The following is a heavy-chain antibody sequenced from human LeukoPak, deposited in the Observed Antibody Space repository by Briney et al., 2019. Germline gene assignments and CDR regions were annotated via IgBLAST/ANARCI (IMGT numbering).Heavy chain of an antibody. V-gene: IGHV3-48*02. Sequence: SGGSLRLSCAASGFTFSSYGMNWVRQAPGKGLEWVSYIGTSSSTIYYADSVKGRFTISRDNDKNSLYLQMNSLRDEDTAVYYCARHDYGGNSGDYWGQGTLVTVSS. J-gene: IGHJ4*02. D-gene: IGHD4-23*01. CDR3: ARHDYGGNSGDY. CDR2: IGTSSSTI. CDR1: GFTFSSYG.